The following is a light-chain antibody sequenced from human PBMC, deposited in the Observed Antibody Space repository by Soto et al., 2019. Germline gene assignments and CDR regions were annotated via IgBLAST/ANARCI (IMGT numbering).Light chain of an antibody. CDR3: VLYMGSGIWV. CDR1: SGSVSTTYY. V-gene: IGLV8-61*01. Sequence: QTVVTQEPSFSVSPGGTVTLTCGLSSGSVSTTYYPSWYQQTPGQAPRTLIYSTNIRSSGVPDRFSGSILGNKAALPITGAQADDESAYYCVLYMGSGIWVFGGGTKLTVL. J-gene: IGLJ3*02. CDR2: STN.